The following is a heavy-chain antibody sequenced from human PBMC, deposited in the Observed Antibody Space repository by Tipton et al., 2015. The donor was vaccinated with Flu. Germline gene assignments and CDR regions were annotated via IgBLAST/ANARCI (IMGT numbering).Heavy chain of an antibody. Sequence: TLSLTCAVYGGSFSGYYWSWIRQPPGKGLEWIGEINHSGSTNYNPSLKSRVTISVDTSKNQFSLKLSSVTAADTAVYYCARADGLTNDSSGRRCSDYWGQGTLVTVSS. CDR2: INHSGST. CDR1: GGSFSGYY. V-gene: IGHV4-34*01. D-gene: IGHD3-22*01. CDR3: ARADGLTNDSSGRRCSDY. J-gene: IGHJ4*02.